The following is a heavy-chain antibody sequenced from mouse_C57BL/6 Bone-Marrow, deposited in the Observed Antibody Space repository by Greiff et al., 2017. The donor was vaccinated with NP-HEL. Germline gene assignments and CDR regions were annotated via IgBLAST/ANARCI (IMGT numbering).Heavy chain of an antibody. CDR3: AREDYGLYWYFDV. D-gene: IGHD1-2*01. V-gene: IGHV1-4*01. CDR2: INPSSGYT. J-gene: IGHJ1*03. Sequence: QVQLKQSGAELARPGASVKMSCKASGYTFTSYTMHWVKQRPGQGLEWIGYINPSSGYTKYNQKFKDKATLTADKSSSTAYMQLSSLTSEDSAVYYCAREDYGLYWYFDVWGTGTTVTVSS. CDR1: GYTFTSYT.